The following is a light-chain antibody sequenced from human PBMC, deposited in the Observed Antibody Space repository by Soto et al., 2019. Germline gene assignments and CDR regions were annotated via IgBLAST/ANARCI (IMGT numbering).Light chain of an antibody. J-gene: IGKJ4*01. CDR3: QQYNDWPLT. CDR1: QSVSSN. V-gene: IGKV3D-15*01. Sequence: EIVMTQSPATLSVSPGERATLSCRASQSVSSNLAWYQQKPGQAPSLLIYDISARATGIPTRFSGSGSGTEFTLILSSLQSEDFAVYYCQQYNDWPLTFGGGTKVEIK. CDR2: DIS.